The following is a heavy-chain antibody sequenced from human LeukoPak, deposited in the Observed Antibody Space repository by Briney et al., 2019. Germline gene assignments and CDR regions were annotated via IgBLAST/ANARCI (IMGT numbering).Heavy chain of an antibody. Sequence: SETLSLTCTVSGGSISSYYWCWIRQPPGKGLEWIGYIYYSGSTNYNPSLKSRVTISVDTSKNQFSLKLSSVTAADTAVYYCARAGEGFGEGTFNYWGQGTLVTVSS. J-gene: IGHJ4*02. D-gene: IGHD3-10*01. CDR1: GGSISSYY. V-gene: IGHV4-59*01. CDR3: ARAGEGFGEGTFNY. CDR2: IYYSGST.